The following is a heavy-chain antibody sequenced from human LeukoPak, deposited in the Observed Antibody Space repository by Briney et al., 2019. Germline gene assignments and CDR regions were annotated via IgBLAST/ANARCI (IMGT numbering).Heavy chain of an antibody. CDR1: GHTFTGYY. D-gene: IGHD2-2*01. Sequence: ASVKVSCKASGHTFTGYYMHWVRQAPGQGLEWVGRINPNSGGTNYAQKFQGRVTMTRDTSISTAYMELSRLRSDDTAVYYCARADCSSTSCLNAFDIWGQGTMVTVSS. CDR2: INPNSGGT. CDR3: ARADCSSTSCLNAFDI. V-gene: IGHV1-2*06. J-gene: IGHJ3*02.